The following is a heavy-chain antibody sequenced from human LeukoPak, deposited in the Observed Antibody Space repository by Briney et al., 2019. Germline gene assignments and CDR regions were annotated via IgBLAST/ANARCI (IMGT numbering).Heavy chain of an antibody. CDR3: ARLTTVTWEYYFDY. Sequence: GGSLRLSCAASGFTVSSNYMSWVRQAPGKGLEWVSVIYSGGSTYYADSVKGRFTISRDNSKNTLYLQMNSLRAEDTAVYYCARLTTVTWEYYFDYWGQGTLVTVSS. CDR1: GFTVSSNY. V-gene: IGHV3-53*01. D-gene: IGHD4-17*01. CDR2: IYSGGST. J-gene: IGHJ4*02.